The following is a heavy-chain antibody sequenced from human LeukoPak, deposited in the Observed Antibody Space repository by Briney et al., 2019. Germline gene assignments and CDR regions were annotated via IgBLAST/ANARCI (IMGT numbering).Heavy chain of an antibody. CDR3: ARAPQWLVPYWDY. D-gene: IGHD6-19*01. V-gene: IGHV1-18*01. CDR1: GYTFTSYG. J-gene: IGHJ4*02. Sequence: GASVKVSCEASGYTFTSYGISWVGQAPGQGGEGMGWISAYNGNTNYAQKLQGRVTMTTDTSTSTAYMELRSLRSDDTAVYYCARAPQWLVPYWDYWGQGTLVTVSS. CDR2: ISAYNGNT.